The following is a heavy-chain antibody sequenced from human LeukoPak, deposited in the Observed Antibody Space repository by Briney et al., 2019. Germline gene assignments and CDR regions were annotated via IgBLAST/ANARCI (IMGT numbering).Heavy chain of an antibody. CDR3: ARVARTAAGIRYYFDE. V-gene: IGHV1-18*01. CDR1: GYNFINYG. Sequence: ASVKVSCKASGYNFINYGISWVRQAPGQGLDWMGWNSTYNGNSIYAQKFQGRVTMTTDTSTSTGYMDLRSLTSDDTAVYYCARVARTAAGIRYYFDEWGQGTLVSVSS. CDR2: NSTYNGNS. J-gene: IGHJ4*02. D-gene: IGHD6-13*01.